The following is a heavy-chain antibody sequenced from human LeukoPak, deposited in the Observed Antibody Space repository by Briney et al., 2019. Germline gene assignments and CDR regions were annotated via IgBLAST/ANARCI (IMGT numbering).Heavy chain of an antibody. J-gene: IGHJ4*02. D-gene: IGHD3-10*01. CDR2: INPNSGGT. Sequence: GASVKVSCKASGYTFTFYYMHWVRQAPGQGLEWMGWINPNSGGTNYAQKFQGRVTMTRDTSISTAYMELSRLRSEDTAVYYCARDTGLLLWFGERRFDYWGQGTLVTVSS. V-gene: IGHV1-2*02. CDR1: GYTFTFYY. CDR3: ARDTGLLLWFGERRFDY.